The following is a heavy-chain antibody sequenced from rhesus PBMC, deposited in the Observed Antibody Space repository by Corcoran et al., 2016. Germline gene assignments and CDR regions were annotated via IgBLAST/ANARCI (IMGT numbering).Heavy chain of an antibody. J-gene: IGHJ6*01. V-gene: IGHV3-132*01. D-gene: IGHD2-2*01. CDR3: ARGPTSYYGLDS. CDR2: ISIGGAT. Sequence: VEQLVESGGGLVQPGAYLRLSCVASEFTFSGYDMHWVRQGPGKGLEWVSAISIGGATYCPDSLKGRFTISRDNAKNSLFLQMNSLRAEDTAVYYGARGPTSYYGLDSWGQGVVVTVSS. CDR1: EFTFSGYD.